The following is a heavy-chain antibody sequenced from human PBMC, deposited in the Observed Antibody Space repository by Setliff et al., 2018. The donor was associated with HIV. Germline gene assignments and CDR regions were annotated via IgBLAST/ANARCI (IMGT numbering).Heavy chain of an antibody. J-gene: IGHJ5*02. V-gene: IGHV4-31*03. CDR2: IYYNGIT. D-gene: IGHD2-21*01. CDR3: ARGVYCGASCYQGTDH. CDR1: RGSISSGGYY. Sequence: SETLSLTCTVSRGSISSGGYYWSWIRQHPERGLEWIGYIYYNGITYYSPSLRSRVIMSVDTSRNEFSLRLSSVTAADTAVYYCARGVYCGASCYQGTDHWGQGTLVTVSS.